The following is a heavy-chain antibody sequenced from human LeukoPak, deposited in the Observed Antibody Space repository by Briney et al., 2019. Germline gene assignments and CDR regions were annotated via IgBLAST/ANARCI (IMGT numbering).Heavy chain of an antibody. V-gene: IGHV3-23*01. D-gene: IGHD3-10*01. J-gene: IGHJ4*02. CDR3: AKDRGVRGITLYYFDH. CDR1: GFTFSSYA. CDR2: ISGSGGST. Sequence: PGGSLRLSCAASGFTFSSYAMTWVRQAPGKGLEWVSAISGSGGSTYYADSVKGRFTISRDNSRNTLYLQMNSLRAEDTAVYYCAKDRGVRGITLYYFDHWGQGSLVTVSS.